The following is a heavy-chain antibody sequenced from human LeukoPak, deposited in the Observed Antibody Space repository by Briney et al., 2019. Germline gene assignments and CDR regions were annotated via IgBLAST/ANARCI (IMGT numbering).Heavy chain of an antibody. V-gene: IGHV3-7*03. CDR3: AKYNGDYRLGRYYYGLDV. CDR2: IKLDGSEK. D-gene: IGHD4-17*01. Sequence: PGGSLRLSCVASGFTFGKYWMSWVRQAPGKGLEWVANIKLDGSEKNYVDSVKGRFTISRDNSKNTLYLQMNSLRAEDTAIYYCAKYNGDYRLGRYYYGLDVWGQGTTVTVSS. J-gene: IGHJ6*02. CDR1: GFTFGKYW.